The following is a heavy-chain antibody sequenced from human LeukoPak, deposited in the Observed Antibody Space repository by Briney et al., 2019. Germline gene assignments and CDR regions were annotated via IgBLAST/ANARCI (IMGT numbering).Heavy chain of an antibody. J-gene: IGHJ5*02. V-gene: IGHV4-59*01. D-gene: IGHD1-14*01. CDR3: ARSTRKNWFDP. CDR1: GRSISSYY. CDR2: IYYSGST. Sequence: SETLSLTCTVSGRSISSYYWSWIRQPAGKGLEWIGYIYYSGSTNYNPSLKSRVTISVDTSKNQFSLKLSSGTAADTAVYYCARSTRKNWFDPWGQGTLVTVSS.